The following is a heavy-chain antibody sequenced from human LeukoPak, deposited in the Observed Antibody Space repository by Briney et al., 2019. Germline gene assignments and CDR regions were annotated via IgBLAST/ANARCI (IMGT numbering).Heavy chain of an antibody. D-gene: IGHD3-16*01. CDR2: ISYDGSNK. CDR1: GFTFSSYA. CDR3: TKERGGFDY. J-gene: IGHJ4*02. Sequence: GRSLRLSCAASGFTFSSYAMHWVRQAPGKGLEWVAVISYDGSNKYYADSVKGRFTISRDNAKNSLYLQMNSLRAEDMALYYCTKERGGFDYWGQGTLVTVSS. V-gene: IGHV3-30-3*02.